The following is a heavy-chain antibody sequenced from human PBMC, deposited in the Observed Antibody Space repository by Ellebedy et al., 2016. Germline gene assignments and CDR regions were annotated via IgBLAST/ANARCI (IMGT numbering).Heavy chain of an antibody. CDR1: GYTFIDYY. V-gene: IGHV1-2*02. D-gene: IGHD3-10*01. J-gene: IGHJ5*02. CDR2: INPNSGGT. CDR3: ARVVAESVQRITMVRGVRGGWFDP. Sequence: ASVKVSXXASGYTFIDYYIHWVRQAPGQGLEWMGWINPNSGGTNSAQKFQGRVTMTRDTSISTAYVELTSLRFDDTAVYYCARVVAESVQRITMVRGVRGGWFDPWGQGTLVTVSS.